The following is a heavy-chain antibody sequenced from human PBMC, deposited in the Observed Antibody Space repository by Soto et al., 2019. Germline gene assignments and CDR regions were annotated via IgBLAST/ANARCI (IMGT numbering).Heavy chain of an antibody. Sequence: GGSLRLSCAASGFTFSSYAMSWVRQAPGKGLEWVSAISGSGGSTYYADSVKGRFTISRDNSKNTLYLQMNSLRAEDTAVYYCAKDPRAYQPLPSLIFDYWGQGTLDTVSS. V-gene: IGHV3-23*01. D-gene: IGHD2-2*01. CDR3: AKDPRAYQPLPSLIFDY. CDR2: ISGSGGST. CDR1: GFTFSSYA. J-gene: IGHJ4*02.